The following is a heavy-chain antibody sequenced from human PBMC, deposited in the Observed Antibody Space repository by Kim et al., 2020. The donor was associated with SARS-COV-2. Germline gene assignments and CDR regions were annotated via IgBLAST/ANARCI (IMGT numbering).Heavy chain of an antibody. CDR2: FYYSGST. CDR1: GGSISSRSYY. D-gene: IGHD3-22*01. CDR3: ARNTGYYYDSSGYLI. V-gene: IGHV4-39*01. J-gene: IGHJ4*02. Sequence: SETLSLTCTVSGGSISSRSYYWGWIRQPPGKGLQWIGTFYYSGSTYYNPSLKSRVAISVDTSKNQFSLKLSSVTAADTAVYYCARNTGYYYDSSGYLIWGQGTQVTVSS.